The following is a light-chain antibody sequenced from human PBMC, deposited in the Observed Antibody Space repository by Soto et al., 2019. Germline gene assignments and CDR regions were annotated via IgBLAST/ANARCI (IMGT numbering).Light chain of an antibody. V-gene: IGKV3-11*01. CDR1: QSLSSY. CDR3: QQRSNWPWP. Sequence: EIVLTQSPATLSLSPGERATLSCRASQSLSSYLAWYQQKPGQAPRLLIYDASNRATGIPARFSGSGSGTAFTLTISSLEPEEFAVYYCQQRSNWPWPFGQGTKVEIK. CDR2: DAS. J-gene: IGKJ1*01.